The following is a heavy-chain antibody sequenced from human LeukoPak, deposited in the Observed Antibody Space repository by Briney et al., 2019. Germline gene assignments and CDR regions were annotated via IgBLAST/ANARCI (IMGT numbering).Heavy chain of an antibody. D-gene: IGHD6-13*01. Sequence: HPGGSLRLSCAASGFTFSSYGMHWVRQAPGKGLEWVAFIRYDGSNKYYADSVKGRFTISRDNAKNSLYLQMSSLRVEDTAVYYCTRRPYSSSWYYFDYWGQGTLVTVSS. CDR3: TRRPYSSSWYYFDY. V-gene: IGHV3-30*02. CDR2: IRYDGSNK. J-gene: IGHJ4*02. CDR1: GFTFSSYG.